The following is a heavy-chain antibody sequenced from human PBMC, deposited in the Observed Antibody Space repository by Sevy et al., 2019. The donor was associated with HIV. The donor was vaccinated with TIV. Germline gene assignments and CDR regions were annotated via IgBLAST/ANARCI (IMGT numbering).Heavy chain of an antibody. CDR2: INHSGST. CDR3: ARELISPPSGFDY. D-gene: IGHD2-2*01. J-gene: IGHJ4*02. V-gene: IGHV4-34*01. CDR1: GGSFSGYY. Sequence: SETLSLTCAVYGGSFSGYYWSWIYQPPGKGLEWIGEINHSGSTNYNPSLKSRVTISVDTSKNQFSLKLSSVTAADTAVYYCARELISPPSGFDYWGQGTLVTVSS.